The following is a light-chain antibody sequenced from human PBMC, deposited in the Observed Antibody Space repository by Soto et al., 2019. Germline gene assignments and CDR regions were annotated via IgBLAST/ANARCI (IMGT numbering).Light chain of an antibody. CDR2: EVS. V-gene: IGLV2-14*01. CDR3: SSYTSRGTYV. CDR1: SSDVGGYNY. Sequence: QSALTQTASVSGSPGQSITISCTGTSSDVGGYNYVSWYQQHPGKAPKLMIYEVSNRPSGISNRFSGSKSGNTASLTISGLQGEDEADYYCSSYTSRGTYVFGTGTKLTVL. J-gene: IGLJ1*01.